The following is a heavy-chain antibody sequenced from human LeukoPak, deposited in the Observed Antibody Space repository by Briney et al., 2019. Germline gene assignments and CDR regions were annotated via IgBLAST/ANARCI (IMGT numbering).Heavy chain of an antibody. CDR2: IYSGGST. V-gene: IGHV3-53*05. D-gene: IGHD6-19*01. CDR3: ARESETSGWYDY. CDR1: GFTVSSNY. Sequence: GGSLRLSCAASGFTVSSNYMSWVRQAPGKGLEWVSVIYSGGSTYYPDSVKGRFTISRDNSKNTLYLQMNSLRSEDTALYYCARESETSGWYDYWGQGTLVTVSS. J-gene: IGHJ4*02.